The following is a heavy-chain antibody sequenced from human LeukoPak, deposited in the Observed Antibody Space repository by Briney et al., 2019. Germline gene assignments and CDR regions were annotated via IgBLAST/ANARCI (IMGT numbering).Heavy chain of an antibody. CDR3: ARHSVRGYSFPYYFDY. CDR2: INHSGST. CDR1: GGSFSGYY. V-gene: IGHV4-34*01. D-gene: IGHD5-18*01. J-gene: IGHJ4*02. Sequence: SETLSLTCAVYGGSFSGYYWSWIRQPPGKGLEWIGEINHSGSTNYNPSLKSRVTISVDTSKNQFSLKLSSVTAADTAVYYCARHSVRGYSFPYYFDYWGQGTLVTVSS.